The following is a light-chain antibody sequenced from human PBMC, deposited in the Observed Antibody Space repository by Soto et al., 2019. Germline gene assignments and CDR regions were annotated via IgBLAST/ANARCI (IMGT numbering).Light chain of an antibody. CDR1: QSINNC. V-gene: IGKV1-39*01. Sequence: DIQLTQSPPSLSASVGDRVTITCRASQSINNCLNWYQQKPGKAPKLLIYLASSLQRGVPSRFSGTESKTEFTLTISSLQPEDSATYFCRQSYSDPRTFGQGTKVEIK. CDR3: RQSYSDPRT. J-gene: IGKJ1*01. CDR2: LAS.